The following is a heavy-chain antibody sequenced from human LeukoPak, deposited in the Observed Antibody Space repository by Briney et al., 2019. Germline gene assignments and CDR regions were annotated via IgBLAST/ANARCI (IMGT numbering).Heavy chain of an antibody. CDR1: GFTVSSNY. CDR2: IYSDGST. D-gene: IGHD5-18*01. V-gene: IGHV3-66*01. J-gene: IGHJ5*02. CDR3: ARGGDTAMVFNWFDP. Sequence: GGSLRLSCAASGFTVSSNYMSWVRQAPGKGLEWVSVIYSDGSTYYADSVKGRFTISRDNSKNTLYLQMNSLRAEDTAVYYCARGGDTAMVFNWFDPWGQGTLVTVSS.